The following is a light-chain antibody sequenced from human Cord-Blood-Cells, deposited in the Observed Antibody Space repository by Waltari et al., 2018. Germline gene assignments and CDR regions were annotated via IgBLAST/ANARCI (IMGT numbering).Light chain of an antibody. CDR3: QSYDSSLSEGV. CDR2: GNS. Sequence: QSVLTQPPSVSGAPGQRVTISCTGSSSNIGAGYDVHWYQQLPGTAPKPLIYGNSNRPSGVPDRFSGSKSGTSASLAITGLQAEDEADYYCQSYDSSLSEGVFGGGTKLTVL. CDR1: SSNIGAGYD. J-gene: IGLJ3*02. V-gene: IGLV1-40*01.